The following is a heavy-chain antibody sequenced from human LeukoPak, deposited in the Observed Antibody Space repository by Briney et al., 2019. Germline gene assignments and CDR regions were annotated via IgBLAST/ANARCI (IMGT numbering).Heavy chain of an antibody. J-gene: IGHJ4*02. V-gene: IGHV3-43*02. CDR2: ISADGGST. CDR1: GLNFDDSA. CDR3: AKESGKFDY. Sequence: GGSLRLSCVASGLNFDDSAMHWVREAPGKGLEWVSLISADGGSTFSADSVKGRFSISRDNSKNSLYLQMNSLRSEDTAMYYCAKESGKFDYWGQGTLVAVSS.